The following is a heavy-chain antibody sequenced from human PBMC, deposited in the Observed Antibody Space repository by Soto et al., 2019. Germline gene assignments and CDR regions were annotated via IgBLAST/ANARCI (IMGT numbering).Heavy chain of an antibody. CDR2: ISSDGSST. CDR1: GFTFSNYW. CDR3: ASGILLVPAAMFDY. V-gene: IGHV3-74*01. Sequence: EVPLVESGGGLVQPGGSLRLSCAASGFTFSNYWMHWVRQAPGKGLVWVSRISSDGSSTSYADSVKGRFTISRDNAKNTLYLQMNNLRADDTAVYYCASGILLVPAAMFDYWGQGALVTVSS. J-gene: IGHJ4*02. D-gene: IGHD2-2*01.